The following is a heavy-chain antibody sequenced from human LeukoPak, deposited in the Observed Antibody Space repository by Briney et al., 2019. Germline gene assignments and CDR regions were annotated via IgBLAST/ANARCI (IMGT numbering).Heavy chain of an antibody. CDR1: GGSISSSSYY. Sequence: SETLSLTCTVSGGSISSSSYYWGWIRQPPGKGLEWIGSIYYSGSTYYNPSLKSRVTISVDTSKNQFSLKLSSVTAADTAVYYCARRTSPYYYDSSGLSDDAFDIRGQGTMVTVSS. J-gene: IGHJ3*02. V-gene: IGHV4-39*01. CDR3: ARRTSPYYYDSSGLSDDAFDI. CDR2: IYYSGST. D-gene: IGHD3-22*01.